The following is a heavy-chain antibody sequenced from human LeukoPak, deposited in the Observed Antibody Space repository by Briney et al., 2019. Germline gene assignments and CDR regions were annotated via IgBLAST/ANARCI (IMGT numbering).Heavy chain of an antibody. CDR2: ISISGSSI. D-gene: IGHD3-22*01. V-gene: IGHV3-11*01. CDR1: GFTFSDYY. CDR3: ARDRPAGYYDSSGYYRAFDI. Sequence: GGSLRLSCAASGFTFSDYYMSWIRQAPGKGLEWVSYISISGSSIYYADSVKGRFTISRDNAKISLYLQMNSLRAEDTAVYYSARDRPAGYYDSSGYYRAFDIWGQGTMVTVSS. J-gene: IGHJ3*02.